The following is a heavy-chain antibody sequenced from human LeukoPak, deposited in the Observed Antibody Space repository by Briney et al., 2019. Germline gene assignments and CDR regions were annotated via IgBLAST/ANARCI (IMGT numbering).Heavy chain of an antibody. D-gene: IGHD3-22*01. Sequence: GGSLRLSCAASGFTFSSYGMHWVRQAPGKGLEWVAFIRYDGSNKYYADSVKGRFTISRDNAKNSLYLQMNSLRAEDTAVYYCARDSHRYYYDSSGYYGPLWGQGTLVTVSS. V-gene: IGHV3-30*02. CDR1: GFTFSSYG. CDR2: IRYDGSNK. J-gene: IGHJ4*02. CDR3: ARDSHRYYYDSSGYYGPL.